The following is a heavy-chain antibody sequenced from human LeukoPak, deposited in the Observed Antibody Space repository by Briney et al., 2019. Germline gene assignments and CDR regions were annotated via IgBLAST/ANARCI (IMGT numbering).Heavy chain of an antibody. CDR3: ARDPPGITGTTGWFDP. V-gene: IGHV4-30-2*01. Sequence: SQTLSLTCTVSGGSISSGGYYWSWIRQPPGKGLEWIGYIYHSGSTYYNPSLKSRVTISVDRSKNQFSLKLSSVTAADTAVYYCARDPPGITGTTGWFDPWGQGTLVTVSS. CDR1: GGSISSGGYY. CDR2: IYHSGST. J-gene: IGHJ5*02. D-gene: IGHD1-7*01.